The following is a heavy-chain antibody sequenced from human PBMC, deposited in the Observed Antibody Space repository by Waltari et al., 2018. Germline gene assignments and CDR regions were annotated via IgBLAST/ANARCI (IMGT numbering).Heavy chain of an antibody. CDR3: ARDGYNWIPFDC. V-gene: IGHV3-23*01. CDR1: GFPISSEA. Sequence: EVQLLESGGNLVQPGGSLRLACAASGFPISSEAMSWFSQASGKGLEWVSTISGTGYSTDYGDSVKGRFTISRDNSKNTLFLQMNSLRADDTAVYYCARDGYNWIPFDCWGQGTLVTVSS. J-gene: IGHJ4*02. CDR2: ISGTGYST. D-gene: IGHD1-1*01.